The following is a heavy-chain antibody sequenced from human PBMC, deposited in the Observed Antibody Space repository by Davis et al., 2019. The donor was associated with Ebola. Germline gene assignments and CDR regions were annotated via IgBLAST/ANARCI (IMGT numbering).Heavy chain of an antibody. CDR3: AREMRGLGSLDL. J-gene: IGHJ3*01. CDR1: GFTVSSYH. Sequence: PGGSLRLSCAASGFTVSSYHMSWVRQAPGKGLQWVSGINDIGGNPQHADSVKGRFTISRDNSKNMLFLQMNSLRVEDTAVYYCAREMRGLGSLDLWGQGTMVAVSS. CDR2: INDIGGNP. D-gene: IGHD3-16*01. V-gene: IGHV3-23*01.